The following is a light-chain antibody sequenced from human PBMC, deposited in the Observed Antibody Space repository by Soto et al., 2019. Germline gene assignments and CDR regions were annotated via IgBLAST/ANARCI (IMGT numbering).Light chain of an antibody. J-gene: IGKJ1*01. Sequence: EVGLTQSPGTLSLSPGERATLSSRASQSVSSNLAWYQQKPGQAPRLLIYDASSRATGIPDRFSGSGSGTDFTLTISRLEPEDLAVYYCQQYGYSPPWPFGQGTKVDIK. V-gene: IGKV3-20*01. CDR3: QQYGYSPPWP. CDR2: DAS. CDR1: QSVSSN.